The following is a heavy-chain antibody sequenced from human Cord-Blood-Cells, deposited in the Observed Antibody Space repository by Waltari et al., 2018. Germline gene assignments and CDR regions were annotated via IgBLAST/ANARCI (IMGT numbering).Heavy chain of an antibody. CDR1: GFTVSSNY. Sequence: EVQLVESGGGLIQPGGSLRLSCAASGFTVSSNYMSWVRQAPGKGLEWVSVIYSGGSTYYAGSVKGRFTISRDNSKNTLYLQMNSLRAEDTAVYYCARDSPYDSSGYYSDYWGQGTLVTVSS. V-gene: IGHV3-53*01. J-gene: IGHJ4*02. D-gene: IGHD3-22*01. CDR3: ARDSPYDSSGYYSDY. CDR2: IYSGGST.